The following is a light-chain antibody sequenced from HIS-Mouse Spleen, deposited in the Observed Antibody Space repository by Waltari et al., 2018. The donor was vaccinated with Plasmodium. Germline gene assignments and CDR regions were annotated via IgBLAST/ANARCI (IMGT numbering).Light chain of an antibody. CDR3: CSYAGSYTWV. V-gene: IGLV2-11*01. J-gene: IGLJ3*02. Sequence: QSALTQPRSVSGSPGQSVTISCTGTSSDVGGYNYVSWYQQHPGKAPKLMIYDVSKRPSGVPDRFSGSKSGNTASRTISGIQAEDEADYYCCSYAGSYTWVFGGGTKLTVL. CDR1: SSDVGGYNY. CDR2: DVS.